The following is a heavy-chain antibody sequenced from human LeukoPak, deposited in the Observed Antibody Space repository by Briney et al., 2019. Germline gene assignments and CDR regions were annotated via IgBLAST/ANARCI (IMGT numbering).Heavy chain of an antibody. CDR1: GFTFSSYA. D-gene: IGHD6-13*01. J-gene: IGHJ4*02. CDR2: ISGSGGST. CDR3: AKGDHSSSWSFDY. Sequence: GGSLRLSSAASGFTFSSYAMSWVRQAPGKGLEWVSAISGSGGSTYYADSVKGRFTISRDNSKNTLYLQMNSLRAEDTAVYYCAKGDHSSSWSFDYWGQGTLVTVSS. V-gene: IGHV3-23*01.